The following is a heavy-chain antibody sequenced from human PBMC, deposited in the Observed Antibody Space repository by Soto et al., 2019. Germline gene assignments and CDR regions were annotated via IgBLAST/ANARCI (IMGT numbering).Heavy chain of an antibody. V-gene: IGHV4-59*11. CDR2: ISYSGGT. CDR3: ARQPVAGWVFDY. CDR1: GGSITSPY. D-gene: IGHD6-19*01. J-gene: IGHJ4*02. Sequence: SETLSLTCTVSGGSITSPYWSWIRQTPGKGLEWIGYISYSGGTRYNPSLKSRVTISIDTSKNQFSLKLTSVSAADTAIYYCARQPVAGWVFDYWGQGTLVTSPQ.